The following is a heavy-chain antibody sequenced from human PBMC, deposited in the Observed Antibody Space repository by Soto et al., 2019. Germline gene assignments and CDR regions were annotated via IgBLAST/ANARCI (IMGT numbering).Heavy chain of an antibody. J-gene: IGHJ4*02. CDR3: AKDMKWGGMTTIHYFDS. CDR1: GFIADDYT. V-gene: IGHV3-9*02. CDR2: ISSKRETI. D-gene: IGHD4-17*01. Sequence: EVQLVESGGGLVQPGRSLSLSYVGSGFIADDYTMHWVRQAPGKGLEWVSGISSKRETINYADSVKGRCTISRDNAKNSLFLQMNSLRPEDTALYYCAKDMKWGGMTTIHYFDSWGQGTLVTVSS.